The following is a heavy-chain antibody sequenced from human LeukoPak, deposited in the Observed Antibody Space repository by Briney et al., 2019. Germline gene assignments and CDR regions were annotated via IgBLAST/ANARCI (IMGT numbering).Heavy chain of an antibody. CDR2: IYYSGST. V-gene: IGHV4-59*01. CDR1: GGSIRNYY. J-gene: IGHJ3*02. Sequence: NTSETLSLTCTVSGGSIRNYYWSWIRQPPGKGLEWIGYIYYSGSTNYNPSLKSRVTISVDTSKNQFSLKLSSVTAADTAVYYCAREYYYITSVYSHDAFDIWGQGKMVTVSS. D-gene: IGHD3-22*01. CDR3: AREYYYITSVYSHDAFDI.